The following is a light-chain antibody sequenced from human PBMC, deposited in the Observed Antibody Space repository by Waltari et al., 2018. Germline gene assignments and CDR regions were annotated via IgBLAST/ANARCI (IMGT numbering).Light chain of an antibody. V-gene: IGKV4-1*01. CDR1: QSVLYRSNNKNY. CDR3: QQYYSTPPA. CDR2: WAS. Sequence: DIVMTQSPEYLPVSLGERATINCKSSQSVLYRSNNKNYLAWYQQRPGQPPRLLIYWASTRASGVPDRFSGGGSGTDFTLSIDGLQAEDVAVYYCQQYYSTPPAFGQGTKVEIK. J-gene: IGKJ1*01.